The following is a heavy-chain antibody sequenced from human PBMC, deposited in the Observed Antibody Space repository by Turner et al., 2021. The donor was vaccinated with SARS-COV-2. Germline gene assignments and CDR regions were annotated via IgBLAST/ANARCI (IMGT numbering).Heavy chain of an antibody. CDR2: FDPEDGET. CDR3: ATGVAVAGTPSKYYYYYGMDV. D-gene: IGHD6-19*01. V-gene: IGHV1-24*01. CDR1: GYTLTELS. Sequence: QVQLVQSGAEVKKPGASVKVSCKVSGYTLTELSMHWVRQAPGKGREGMGGFDPEDGETIYEQKFQGRVTMTEDTSTDTAYMELSSLRSEDTAVYYCATGVAVAGTPSKYYYYYGMDVWGQGTTVTVSS. J-gene: IGHJ6*02.